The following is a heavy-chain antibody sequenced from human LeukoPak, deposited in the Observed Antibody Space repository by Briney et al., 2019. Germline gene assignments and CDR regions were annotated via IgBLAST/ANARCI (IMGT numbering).Heavy chain of an antibody. J-gene: IGHJ2*01. Sequence: SETLSLTCTVSGGSISSYYWSWIRQPAGKELEWIGRIYTSGSTNYNPSLKSRVTMSVDTSKNQFSLKLSSVTAADTAVYYCASRGDLDWYFDLWGRGTLVTVSS. V-gene: IGHV4-4*07. CDR2: IYTSGST. D-gene: IGHD7-27*01. CDR1: GGSISSYY. CDR3: ASRGDLDWYFDL.